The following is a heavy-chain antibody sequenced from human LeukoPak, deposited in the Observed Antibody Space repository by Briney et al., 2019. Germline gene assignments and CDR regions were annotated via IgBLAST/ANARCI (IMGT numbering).Heavy chain of an antibody. J-gene: IGHJ4*02. CDR2: IIPFLDIA. Sequence: GASVKVSCKASGGTFSNYAISWVRQAPGQGLEWMGRIIPFLDIADYAQKFQGRVTITADKSTSTAYMEVSSLRSEDTAVYYCASGESCSTNSCTIDYWGQGTLVTVSS. V-gene: IGHV1-69*04. CDR3: ASGESCSTNSCTIDY. D-gene: IGHD2-2*01. CDR1: GGTFSNYA.